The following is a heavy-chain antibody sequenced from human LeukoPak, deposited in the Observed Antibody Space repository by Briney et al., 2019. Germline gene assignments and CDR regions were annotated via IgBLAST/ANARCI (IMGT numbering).Heavy chain of an antibody. V-gene: IGHV1-2*02. CDR1: GYTFINYY. Sequence: GASVKVSCKASGYTFINYYIHWVRQAPGQGLEWMGRIDPDSGGTSYAQKFQGRVTMTTDTSISTAYMELSRLRSDDTAVYYCAREYYDSRGLKYAFDIWGQGTMVTVSS. CDR2: IDPDSGGT. J-gene: IGHJ3*02. D-gene: IGHD3-22*01. CDR3: AREYYDSRGLKYAFDI.